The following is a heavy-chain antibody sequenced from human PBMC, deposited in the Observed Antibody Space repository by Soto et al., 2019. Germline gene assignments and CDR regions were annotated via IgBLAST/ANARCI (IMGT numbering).Heavy chain of an antibody. V-gene: IGHV1-46*03. CDR2: IHPSGGGA. Sequence: QAQLVQSGAEVKKPGASVKVSCKASENTFSSYYLHWVRQAPGQGLEWMGMIHPSGGGATYAQKFLGSVTMTRDTPTSTAFMELSSLSSEDTAIYYCSRGGHITVVTASFDFWGQGTLVTVSS. J-gene: IGHJ4*02. CDR3: SRGGHITVVTASFDF. D-gene: IGHD2-21*02. CDR1: ENTFSSYY.